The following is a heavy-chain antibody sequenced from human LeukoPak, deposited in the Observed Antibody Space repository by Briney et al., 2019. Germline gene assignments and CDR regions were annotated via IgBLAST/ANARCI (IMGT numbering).Heavy chain of an antibody. J-gene: IGHJ4*02. CDR3: ARSHDHLWGNYPDY. CDR2: IHHDGRI. V-gene: IGHV4-34*01. Sequence: SETLSLTCAVYGGSLTGYWWDWIRQIPGKGLEWIGEIHHDGRINYNPSLKSRVTLSVDKSKNQFSLRLNSVTAADTAMYYCARSHDHLWGNYPDYWGQGTLVTVSS. D-gene: IGHD3-16*02. CDR1: GGSLTGYW.